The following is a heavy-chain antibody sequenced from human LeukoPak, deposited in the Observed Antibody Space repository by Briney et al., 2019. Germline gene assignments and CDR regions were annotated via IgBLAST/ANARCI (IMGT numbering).Heavy chain of an antibody. J-gene: IGHJ4*02. CDR3: VREAAATLFDY. Sequence: GGSLRLSCAASGFTFSSYGMNWVRQAPGKGLEWVAAISSSSRDIFYADSVKGRFSISRDNTQNSLSLQMSSLKAEDTAVYYCVREAAATLFDYWGQGTLVTVSS. CDR1: GFTFSSYG. V-gene: IGHV3-21*01. CDR2: ISSSSRDI. D-gene: IGHD1-26*01.